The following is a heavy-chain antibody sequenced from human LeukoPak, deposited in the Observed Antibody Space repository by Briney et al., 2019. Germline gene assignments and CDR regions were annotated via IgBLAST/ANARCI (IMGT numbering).Heavy chain of an antibody. CDR2: ISSSSSTI. D-gene: IGHD5-24*01. V-gene: IGHV3-48*01. CDR1: GFTFSSYS. CDR3: ASERRDGYNSEIY. J-gene: IGHJ4*02. Sequence: PGGSLRLSCAASGFTFSSYSMNWVRQAPGKGLEWVSYISSSSSTIYYADSVKGRSTISRDNAKNSLYLQMNSLRAEDTAVYYCASERRDGYNSEIYWGQGTLVTVSS.